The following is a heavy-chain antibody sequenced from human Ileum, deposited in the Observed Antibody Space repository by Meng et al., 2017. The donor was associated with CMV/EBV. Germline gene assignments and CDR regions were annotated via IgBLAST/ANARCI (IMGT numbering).Heavy chain of an antibody. D-gene: IGHD3-10*01. CDR2: ICGTGTI. CDR3: ARRVREVRERSWENWLTP. Sequence: QGKLQESGPGLVRPSETLSLICTVSGGSISTYCWNWIRQSAGKRLEWIGRICGTGTIQYNPSFKSRLTLSLDTSKSQFSLRLTSVTAADTAVYFCARRVREVRERSWENWLTPWGQGILVTVSS. CDR1: GGSISTYC. J-gene: IGHJ5*02. V-gene: IGHV4-4*07.